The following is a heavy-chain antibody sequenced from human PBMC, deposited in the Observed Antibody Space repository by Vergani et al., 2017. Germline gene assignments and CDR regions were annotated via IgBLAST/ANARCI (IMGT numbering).Heavy chain of an antibody. J-gene: IGHJ3*02. V-gene: IGHV3-48*03. CDR1: GFTFSSYE. CDR2: ISSSGSTI. CDR3: ARDHHGSYYDDAFDI. D-gene: IGHD1-26*01. Sequence: EVQLVESGGGLVQPGGSLRLSCAASGFTFSSYEMNWVRQAPGKGLEWVSYISSSGSTIYYADSVKGRFTISRDNAKNSLYLQMNSLRAEDTAVYYCARDHHGSYYDDAFDIWGQGTMVTVSS.